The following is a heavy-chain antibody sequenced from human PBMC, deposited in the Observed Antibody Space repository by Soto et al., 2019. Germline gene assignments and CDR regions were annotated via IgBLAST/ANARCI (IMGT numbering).Heavy chain of an antibody. CDR2: ISAYNGNT. CDR1: GYTFTSYG. CDR3: ARVDYGDYAGPNDY. Sequence: GASVKVSCKASGYTFTSYGISWVRQAPGQGLEWMGWISAYNGNTNYAQKLQGRVTMTTDTSTSTAYMELRSLRSDDTAVNYCARVDYGDYAGPNDYWGQGTLVTVSS. V-gene: IGHV1-18*01. J-gene: IGHJ4*02. D-gene: IGHD4-17*01.